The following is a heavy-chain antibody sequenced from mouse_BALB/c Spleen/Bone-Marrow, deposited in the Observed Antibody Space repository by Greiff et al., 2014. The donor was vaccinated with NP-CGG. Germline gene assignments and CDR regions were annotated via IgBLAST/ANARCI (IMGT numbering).Heavy chain of an antibody. CDR1: GFTFSNYW. CDR2: IRLKSNNYAT. Sequence: DVQLEESGGGLVQPGGSMKLSCVASGFTFSNYWMNWVRQSPEKGLEWVAEIRLKSNNYATHYAESVKGRFTISRDDSKSSVYLQMNNLRVEDTGIYYCAFGRGFAYWGQGTLVTVSA. V-gene: IGHV6-6*02. CDR3: AFGRGFAY. J-gene: IGHJ3*01.